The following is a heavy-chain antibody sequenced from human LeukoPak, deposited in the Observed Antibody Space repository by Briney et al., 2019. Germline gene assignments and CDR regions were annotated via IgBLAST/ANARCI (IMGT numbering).Heavy chain of an antibody. CDR2: VYATGGTT. CDR1: EDTFTYYH. Sequence: ASVKASCKASEDTFTYYHIHWVLQAPGQGVEWMGAVYATGGTTINTQNFQGRVTMTRDTSTGTVYMELSSLRFDTAMYYCATEAPRSYYFDYWGQGILVTVSS. V-gene: IGHV1-46*01. CDR3: ATEAPRSYYFDY. J-gene: IGHJ4*02.